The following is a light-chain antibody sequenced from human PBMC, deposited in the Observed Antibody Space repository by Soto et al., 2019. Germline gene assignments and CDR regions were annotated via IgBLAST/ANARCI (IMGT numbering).Light chain of an antibody. J-gene: IGKJ4*01. V-gene: IGKV1-12*01. CDR2: AAS. CDR1: QCISNW. CDR3: QQTNTFPRT. Sequence: DIQMTQSPSSVSASVGDRVTINCRASQCISNWLAWYQQTPGRAPKLLIYAASNLQSGVPSRFSGSGSGTDFILTISSLQPEDFATYYCQQTNTFPRTFGGGTRVDI.